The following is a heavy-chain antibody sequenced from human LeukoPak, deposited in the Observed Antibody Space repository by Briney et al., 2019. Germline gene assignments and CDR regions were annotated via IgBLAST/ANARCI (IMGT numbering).Heavy chain of an antibody. D-gene: IGHD6-19*01. Sequence: PGGSLRLSCAASGFTFSDYYMSWIRQAPGKGLEWVSYISSSGSTIYYADSVKGRFTISRHNAKNSLYLQMNSLRAEDTAVYYCATAHIAVAGTVGAFDIWGQGTMVTVSS. V-gene: IGHV3-11*04. J-gene: IGHJ3*02. CDR1: GFTFSDYY. CDR2: ISSSGSTI. CDR3: ATAHIAVAGTVGAFDI.